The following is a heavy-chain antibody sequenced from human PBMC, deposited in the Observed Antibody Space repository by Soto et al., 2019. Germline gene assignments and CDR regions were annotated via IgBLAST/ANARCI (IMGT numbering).Heavy chain of an antibody. V-gene: IGHV4-59*08. D-gene: IGHD1-26*01. CDR3: ARRWGFTFDY. Sequence: SETLSLTCTVSGGSISGYYWSWIRQPPGKGLEWIGYIYYSGSTNYNPSLKSRVTISVDTSKNQFSLKLSSVTAADTAVYYCARRWGFTFDYWGQGTLVTVSS. J-gene: IGHJ4*02. CDR2: IYYSGST. CDR1: GGSISGYY.